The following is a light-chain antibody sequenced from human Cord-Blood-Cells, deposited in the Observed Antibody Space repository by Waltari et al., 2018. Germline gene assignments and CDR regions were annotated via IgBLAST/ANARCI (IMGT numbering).Light chain of an antibody. CDR1: SSAVGGYTY. V-gene: IGLV2-14*01. Sequence: QSALTQPASVSGSPGQSITISCPGPSSAVGGYTYVSWYQQHPGKAPKLMIYEVSNRPSGVSNRFSGSKSGNTASLTISGLQAEDEADYYCSSYTSSSTLVFGTGTKVTVL. CDR2: EVS. J-gene: IGLJ1*01. CDR3: SSYTSSSTLV.